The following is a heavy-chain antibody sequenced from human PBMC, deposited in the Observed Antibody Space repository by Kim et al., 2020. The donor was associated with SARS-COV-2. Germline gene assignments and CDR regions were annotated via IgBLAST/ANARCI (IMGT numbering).Heavy chain of an antibody. Sequence: SETLSLTCTVSGGSVSSGSYYWSWIRQPPGKGLEWIAYIYYSGSTSYNPSLKSRLTISVDTSKNQFSLKLSSVTAAATAVYYCARDLRPLLTVAHFDYWGPGTLCTVSS. CDR2: IYYSGST. CDR1: GGSVSSGSYY. D-gene: IGHD3-9*01. CDR3: ARDLRPLLTVAHFDY. V-gene: IGHV4-61*01. J-gene: IGHJ4*02.